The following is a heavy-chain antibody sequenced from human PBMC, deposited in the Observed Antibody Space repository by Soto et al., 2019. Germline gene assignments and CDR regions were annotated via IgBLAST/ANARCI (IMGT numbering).Heavy chain of an antibody. CDR1: GLNFRAYW. D-gene: IGHD6-19*01. Sequence: EVQLVESGGALVQPGGSLRLSCVVSGLNFRAYWMSWVRQAPGKGLEWVANINQDGNEKYYVDSVTGRFAISRDNAKNSLYLRMSTLRVEDTALYYCARGQWLVRHWGQGTLVTVSS. V-gene: IGHV3-7*03. CDR3: ARGQWLVRH. CDR2: INQDGNEK. J-gene: IGHJ4*02.